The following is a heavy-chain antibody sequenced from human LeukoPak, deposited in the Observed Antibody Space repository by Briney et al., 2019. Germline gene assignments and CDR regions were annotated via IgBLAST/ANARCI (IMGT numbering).Heavy chain of an antibody. V-gene: IGHV4-34*01. CDR2: INHSGST. J-gene: IGHJ4*02. CDR3: ARSWGDVWGSYRPFDY. Sequence: SETLSLTCAVYGGSFSGYYWSWIRQPPGKGLEWIGEINHSGSTNYNPSLKSRVTISVDTSKNQFSLKLSSVTAADTAVYYCARSWGDVWGSYRPFDYWGQGTLVTVPS. CDR1: GGSFSGYY. D-gene: IGHD3-16*02.